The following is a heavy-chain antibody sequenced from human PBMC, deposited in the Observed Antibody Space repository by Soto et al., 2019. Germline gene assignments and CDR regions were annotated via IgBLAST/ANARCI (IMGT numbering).Heavy chain of an antibody. Sequence: GGSLRLSCAASGFNFSNHWMHWVRQRPGEGLVWVSRITSDGKSKAYAESVKGRFAISRDNAKNTLYLQMNGLTAEDTAVYYCARESGDWPLNWFDPWGLGIRVTVLS. CDR1: GFNFSNHW. CDR2: ITSDGKSK. D-gene: IGHD2-21*02. V-gene: IGHV3-74*01. J-gene: IGHJ5*02. CDR3: ARESGDWPLNWFDP.